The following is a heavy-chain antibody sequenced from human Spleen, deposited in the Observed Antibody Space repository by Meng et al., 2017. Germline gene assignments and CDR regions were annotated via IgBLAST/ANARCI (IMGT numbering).Heavy chain of an antibody. D-gene: IGHD3-10*01. CDR2: ISLSSSYI. V-gene: IGHV3-21*01. J-gene: IGHJ4*02. Sequence: GESLKISCAASGFPFSSHNMNWVRQAPGKGLEWVSSISLSSSYIYYADSVKGRFTISRDNAKNTLYLQMTSLRAEDTAIYYCVRDPRGPFDYYGSGSYYTDWGQGTLVTVSS. CDR1: GFPFSSHN. CDR3: VRDPRGPFDYYGSGSYYTD.